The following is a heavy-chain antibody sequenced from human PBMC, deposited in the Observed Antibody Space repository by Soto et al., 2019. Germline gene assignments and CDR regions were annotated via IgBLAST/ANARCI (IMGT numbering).Heavy chain of an antibody. CDR3: ARKGVDFDY. Sequence: GGSLRLSCAASGFTFGSYSMNWVRQAPGKGLEWISYISTTSSTIYYADSVKGRFTISRDNAKNSLFLQMNSLRAEDTAVYYCARKGVDFDYWGQGALVTVSS. V-gene: IGHV3-48*01. CDR1: GFTFGSYS. CDR2: ISTTSSTI. J-gene: IGHJ4*02. D-gene: IGHD3-3*01.